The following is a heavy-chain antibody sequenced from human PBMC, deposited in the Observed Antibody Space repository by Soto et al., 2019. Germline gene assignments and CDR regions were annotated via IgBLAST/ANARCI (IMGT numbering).Heavy chain of an antibody. Sequence: QVQLQESGPGLVKPSETLSLTCTVSGGSISSYYWSWIRQPPGKGLEWIGYIYYSGSTNYNPSLKSRVTISVDTSKNQFSPKLSSVTAADTAVYYCARGGYYDSRVFDIWGQGTMVTVSS. CDR1: GGSISSYY. D-gene: IGHD3-22*01. V-gene: IGHV4-59*01. J-gene: IGHJ3*02. CDR3: ARGGYYDSRVFDI. CDR2: IYYSGST.